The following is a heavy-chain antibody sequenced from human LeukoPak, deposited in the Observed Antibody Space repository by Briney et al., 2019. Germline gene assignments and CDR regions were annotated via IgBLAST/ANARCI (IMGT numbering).Heavy chain of an antibody. CDR2: ISDDGSNK. CDR3: ARADSSSSTVNFDY. D-gene: IGHD6-6*01. Sequence: GGSLRLSCAASGFTFSSYAMHWVRQAPGKGLEWAAVISDDGSNKYYADSVKGRFTISRDNSKNTLYLQMNSLRAEDTAVYYRARADSSSSTVNFDYWGQGTLVTVSS. CDR1: GFTFSSYA. J-gene: IGHJ4*02. V-gene: IGHV3-30*01.